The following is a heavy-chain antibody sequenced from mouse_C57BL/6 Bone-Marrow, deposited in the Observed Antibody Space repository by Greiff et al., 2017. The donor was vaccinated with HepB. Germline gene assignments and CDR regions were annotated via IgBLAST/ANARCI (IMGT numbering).Heavy chain of an antibody. D-gene: IGHD2-3*01. V-gene: IGHV1-64*01. Sequence: QVQLQQPGAELVKPGASVKLSCKASGYTFTSYWMHWVKQRPGQGLEWIGMIHPNSGSTNYNEKIKSKATLTVDKSSSTAYMQLSSLTSEDSAVYYCARSGWFTRAMDYWGQGTSVTVSS. CDR1: GYTFTSYW. J-gene: IGHJ4*01. CDR2: IHPNSGST. CDR3: ARSGWFTRAMDY.